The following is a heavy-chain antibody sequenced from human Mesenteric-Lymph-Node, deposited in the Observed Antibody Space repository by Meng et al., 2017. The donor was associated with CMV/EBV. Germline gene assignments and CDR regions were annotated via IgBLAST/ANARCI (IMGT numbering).Heavy chain of an antibody. V-gene: IGHV1-2*02. D-gene: IGHD3-22*01. CDR1: GYMFTGYY. CDR2: INPNSGGT. Sequence: ASVKVSCKTSGYMFTGYYIHWVRQAPGQGLEWMGWINPNSGGTNYAQNFQGRVTMTRDTSISTAYMELSRLRSDDTALYYCAKVGGFDYDSSGYYGLNSWGQGTLVTSPQ. CDR3: AKVGGFDYDSSGYYGLNS. J-gene: IGHJ4*02.